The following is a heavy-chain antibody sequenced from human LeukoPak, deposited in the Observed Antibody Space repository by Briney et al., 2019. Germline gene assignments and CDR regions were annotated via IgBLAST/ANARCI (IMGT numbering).Heavy chain of an antibody. CDR1: GFSFSSFW. CDR2: IKENGNEQ. D-gene: IGHD1-14*01. CDR3: ARGPGDFDASDI. V-gene: IGHV3-7*01. J-gene: IGHJ3*02. Sequence: GGSLRLSCAASGFSFSSFWMSWVRQAPGKGPEWVAHIKENGNEQYFADSVKGRFTISRDNAQKSLWLQKNSLRVEDTAVYYCARGPGDFDASDIWGQGTMVTVSS.